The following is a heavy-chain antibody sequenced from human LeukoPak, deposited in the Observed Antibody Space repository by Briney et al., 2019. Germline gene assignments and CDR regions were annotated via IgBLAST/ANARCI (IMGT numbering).Heavy chain of an antibody. V-gene: IGHV1-8*03. CDR3: ARGEYYGSGSWGY. CDR2: LNPNSGYT. J-gene: IGHJ4*02. CDR1: GYSLTSYD. D-gene: IGHD3-10*01. Sequence: VASAKVSCKASGYSLTSYDISWVRPSTGPGLEWRGWLNPNSGYTGYAQKFQGRGTFTRKTSINTAYMELSSLRSEDTAVYFCARGEYYGSGSWGYWGQGTLVTVSS.